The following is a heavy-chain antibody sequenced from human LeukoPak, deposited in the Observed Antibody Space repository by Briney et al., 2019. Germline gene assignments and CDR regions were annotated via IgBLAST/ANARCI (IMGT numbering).Heavy chain of an antibody. Sequence: GGSLRLSCAASGFDFSSYAVSWVRQAPGKGLEWVSAITGSGGSTYYADFVKGRFPVSRENPRNTLYLQMNSLRAEDTAVYYCGKDEQGFGMQTSHWGQGTLVTVSS. D-gene: IGHD1-14*01. CDR2: ITGSGGST. CDR1: GFDFSSYA. J-gene: IGHJ4*02. CDR3: GKDEQGFGMQTSH. V-gene: IGHV3-23*01.